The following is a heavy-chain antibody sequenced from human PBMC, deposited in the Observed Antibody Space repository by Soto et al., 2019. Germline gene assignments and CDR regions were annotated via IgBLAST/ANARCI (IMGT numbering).Heavy chain of an antibody. D-gene: IGHD3-10*01. CDR2: IYYSGST. J-gene: IGHJ6*02. Sequence: SETLALTCTVSGGSISSDGNYWSWIRQHPGKGLEWIGYIYYSGSTYYNPSLKSRVTISVDTSKNQFPLKLNSVTAADTAVYYCARGRTVRGVIYYYGMDVWGQGPTVTVSS. V-gene: IGHV4-31*03. CDR3: ARGRTVRGVIYYYGMDV. CDR1: GGSISSDGNY.